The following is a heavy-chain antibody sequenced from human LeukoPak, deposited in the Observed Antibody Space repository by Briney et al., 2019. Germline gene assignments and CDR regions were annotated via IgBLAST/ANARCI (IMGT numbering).Heavy chain of an antibody. CDR3: ARRRDACSGNSCYSFDF. J-gene: IGHJ4*02. CDR2: VWSDGGSQ. CDR1: GFAFSSYD. D-gene: IGHD2-15*01. Sequence: GGSLRLSCAASGFAFSSYDMHWVRQAPGKGLEWVAVVWSDGGSQYCAGSVKDRFTISRDNSKNTLYLQMNNLRAEDTAVYYCARRRDACSGNSCYSFDFWGQGTLVTVSS. V-gene: IGHV3-33*08.